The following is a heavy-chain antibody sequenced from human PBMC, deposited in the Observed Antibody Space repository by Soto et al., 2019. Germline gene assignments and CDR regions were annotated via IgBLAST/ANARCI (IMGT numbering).Heavy chain of an antibody. D-gene: IGHD6-19*01. CDR3: VRVRYGSGGFYYGMDV. J-gene: IGHJ6*02. Sequence: PSQTLSLTCAISGDSVSSNNAAWTWIRQSPSRGLEWLGRTYYRSKWYDDYAVSVKSRITINPETSKNQISLQLNSVTPGDTAVYYCVRVRYGSGGFYYGMDVWGQGTTVTVSS. CDR2: TYYRSKWYD. V-gene: IGHV6-1*01. CDR1: GDSVSSNNAA.